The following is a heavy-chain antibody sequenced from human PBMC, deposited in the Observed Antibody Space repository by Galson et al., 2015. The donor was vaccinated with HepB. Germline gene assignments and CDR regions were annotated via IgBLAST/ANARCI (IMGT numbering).Heavy chain of an antibody. D-gene: IGHD3-10*01. V-gene: IGHV1-18*01. CDR1: GYTFTSYG. J-gene: IGHJ4*02. CDR3: ARDRGTDLWFGEHTPVDY. CDR2: ISAYNGNT. Sequence: SVKVSCKASGYTFTSYGISWVRQAPGQGLEWMGWISAYNGNTNYAQKLQGRVTMTTDTPTSTAYMELRSLRSDDTAVYYCARDRGTDLWFGEHTPVDYWGQGTLVTVSS.